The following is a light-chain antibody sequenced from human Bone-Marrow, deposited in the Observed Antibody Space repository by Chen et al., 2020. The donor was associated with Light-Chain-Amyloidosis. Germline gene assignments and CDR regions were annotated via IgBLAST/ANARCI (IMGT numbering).Light chain of an antibody. CDR3: QQYENWPRT. V-gene: IGKV3-15*01. CDR2: SAS. J-gene: IGKJ1*01. Sequence: DIVMTQSTATLSVAPGERATLFCRASQSVSGNLAWYQQRTGQAPRLLINSASTRATGVPARFSGSGFGTDFTLIISSLQSDDFASYYCQQYENWPRTFGQGTKV. CDR1: QSVSGN.